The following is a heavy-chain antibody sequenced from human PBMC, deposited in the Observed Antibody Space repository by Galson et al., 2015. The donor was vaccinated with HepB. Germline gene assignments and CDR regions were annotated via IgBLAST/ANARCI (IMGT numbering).Heavy chain of an antibody. CDR2: IIPIFGTV. V-gene: IGHV1-69*06. CDR3: ARAHPYCSSTSCYSGGMDV. J-gene: IGHJ6*02. D-gene: IGHD2-2*01. CDR1: GGTFSSYA. Sequence: SVTVSCKASGGTFSSYAISWVRQAPGQGLEWMGGIIPIFGTVNYAQKFQGRVTITADKSTSTAYMELSSLRSEDTAVYYCARAHPYCSSTSCYSGGMDVWGQGTAVTVSS.